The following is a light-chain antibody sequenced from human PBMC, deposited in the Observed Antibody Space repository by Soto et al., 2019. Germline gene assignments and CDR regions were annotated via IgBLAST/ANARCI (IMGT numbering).Light chain of an antibody. CDR3: GSWDSSLSAYV. CDR1: RSNIGSNS. J-gene: IGLJ1*01. V-gene: IGLV1-51*02. CDR2: IND. Sequence: QSVLTQPPSVSGTPGQRVIISCSGSRSNIGSNSVNWYQQLPGTAPKLLIYINDQRPSGIPDRFSGSKSGTSATLGITGFQTGDEADYYCGSWDSSLSAYVFATGTKVTVL.